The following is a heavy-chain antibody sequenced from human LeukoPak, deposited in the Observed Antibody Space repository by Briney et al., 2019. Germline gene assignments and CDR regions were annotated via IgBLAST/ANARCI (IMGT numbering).Heavy chain of an antibody. CDR2: IWYDGSNK. CDR1: GFTFSSYA. D-gene: IGHD3-10*01. J-gene: IGHJ4*02. Sequence: PGGSLRLSCAASGFTFSSYAMSWARQAPGKGLEWVAVIWYDGSNKYYADSVKGRFTISRDNSKNTLYLQMNSLRAEDTAVYYCARGGSMVRGVIPYYFDYWGQGTLVTVSS. V-gene: IGHV3-33*08. CDR3: ARGGSMVRGVIPYYFDY.